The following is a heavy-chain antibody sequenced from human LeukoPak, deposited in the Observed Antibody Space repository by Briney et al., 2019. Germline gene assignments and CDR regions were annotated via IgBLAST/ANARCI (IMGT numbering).Heavy chain of an antibody. D-gene: IGHD6-19*01. Sequence: PGGSLRLSCAASGFSISSYGMHWVRQAPGKGLEWVAFIRYDGSNKDYADSVKGRFTISRDNSKNTLYLQMNSLRAEDTAVYYCAKGYIAVAGEFDYWGQGTLVTVSS. V-gene: IGHV3-30*02. CDR1: GFSISSYG. J-gene: IGHJ4*02. CDR3: AKGYIAVAGEFDY. CDR2: IRYDGSNK.